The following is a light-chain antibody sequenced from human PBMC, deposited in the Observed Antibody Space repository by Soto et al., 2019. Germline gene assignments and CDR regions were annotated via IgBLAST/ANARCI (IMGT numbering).Light chain of an antibody. V-gene: IGKV3-15*01. CDR1: QSVGSY. Sequence: EIVLTQSPATLSLSPGEGVTLSCRASQSVGSYLAWYQQKLGQAPRLLIYDASIRLPTVPARFSGSVSGTEFTLTISGLQSEDFAVYFCQQYTDRPRTFGQGTKVEFK. CDR3: QQYTDRPRT. CDR2: DAS. J-gene: IGKJ1*01.